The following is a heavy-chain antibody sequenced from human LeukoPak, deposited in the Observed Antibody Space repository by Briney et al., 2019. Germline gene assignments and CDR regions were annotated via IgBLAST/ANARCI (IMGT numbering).Heavy chain of an antibody. D-gene: IGHD6-13*01. J-gene: IGHJ2*01. CDR1: GGSISSYY. Sequence: SETLSLTCTVSGGSISSYYWSWIRQPPGKGLEWIGYIYYSGSTNYNPSLKSRVTISVDTSKNQFSLKLSSVTAADTAVYYCARGRQQLALYWYFDPWGRGTLVTVSS. CDR3: ARGRQQLALYWYFDP. CDR2: IYYSGST. V-gene: IGHV4-59*01.